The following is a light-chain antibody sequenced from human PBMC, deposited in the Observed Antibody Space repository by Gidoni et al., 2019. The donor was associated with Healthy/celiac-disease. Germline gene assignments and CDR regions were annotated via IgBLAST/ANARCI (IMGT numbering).Light chain of an antibody. CDR2: AAS. CDR1: QGISSY. CDR3: QKYYSDPWT. Sequence: AIRLTQSPSSFSASTGDRVTITCRASQGISSYLAWYQQKPGKAPKLLIYAASTLQSGVPSRFSGSGSGTDFTLTISCLQSEDFATYYCQKYYSDPWTFGEGTKVEIK. J-gene: IGKJ1*01. V-gene: IGKV1-8*01.